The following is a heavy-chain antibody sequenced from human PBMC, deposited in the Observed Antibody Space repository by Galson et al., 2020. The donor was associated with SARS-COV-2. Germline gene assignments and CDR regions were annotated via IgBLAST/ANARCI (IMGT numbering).Heavy chain of an antibody. CDR1: GFTFSSHV. V-gene: IGHV3-30*01. CDR2: ISNDGENK. CDR3: ARETFRRFDS. Sequence: GGSLRLSCAASGFTFSSHVMHWVRQAPGKGLEWVAVISNDGENKYWADSVKGRFTISRDNSMNTLYLQMNSLRPEDTAVYYCARETFRRFDSWGQGSLVTVSS. J-gene: IGHJ5*01.